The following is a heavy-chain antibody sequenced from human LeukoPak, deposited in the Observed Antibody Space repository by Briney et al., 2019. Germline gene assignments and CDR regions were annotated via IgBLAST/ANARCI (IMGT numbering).Heavy chain of an antibody. CDR2: IIPIFGTA. J-gene: IGHJ4*02. Sequence: SVKVSCKASGGTFSSYAISWVRQAPGQGLEWMGGIIPIFGTANYAQKFQGRVTITADKSTSTAYVELSSLRSEDTAVYYCARRARDGYFNWGQGTLVTVSS. D-gene: IGHD5-24*01. CDR3: ARRARDGYFN. CDR1: GGTFSSYA. V-gene: IGHV1-69*06.